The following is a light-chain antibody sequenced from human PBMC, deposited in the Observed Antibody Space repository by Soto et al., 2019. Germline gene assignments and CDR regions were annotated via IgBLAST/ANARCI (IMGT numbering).Light chain of an antibody. J-gene: IGKJ5*01. CDR1: QSVSSN. V-gene: IGKV3-15*01. CDR2: GAS. Sequence: EIVMTQSPATLSVSPGERATLSCRASQSVSSNLAWYKKKPGQAPRLLIYGASTRDTGITARFSGSGTRTVFTLTFSSLQSEDFAVYYCQQYNNWPRITFGQGTRLEIK. CDR3: QQYNNWPRIT.